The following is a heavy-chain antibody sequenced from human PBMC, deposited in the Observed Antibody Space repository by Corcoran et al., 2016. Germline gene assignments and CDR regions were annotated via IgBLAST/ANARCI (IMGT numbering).Heavy chain of an antibody. CDR2: ISAYNGNT. Sequence: QVQLVQSGAEVEKPGASVKVSCKASGSTFTRNAFSWVRQAPGQGLEWMGWISAYNGNTNYAQNFQGRVTMTTDASTSTAYMELRSLRSDDTAVYYCARKSGDSSGYYFWAYWGQGTLVTVSS. CDR3: ARKSGDSSGYYFWAY. CDR1: GSTFTRNA. D-gene: IGHD3-22*01. V-gene: IGHV1-18*01. J-gene: IGHJ4*02.